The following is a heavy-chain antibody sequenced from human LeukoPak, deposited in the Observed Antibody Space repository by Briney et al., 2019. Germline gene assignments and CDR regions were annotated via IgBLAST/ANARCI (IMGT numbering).Heavy chain of an antibody. J-gene: IGHJ5*02. Sequence: ASLKVSCKASGFTFTNYAISWVRQAPGQGLEWLAWISVDNGNTNYIRNLQGRVTLTTDTSTSTAYMELRNLRSDDTAVYYCARDSWARAYDIDHWGQGTLVTVSS. CDR2: ISVDNGNT. CDR3: ARDSWARAYDIDH. V-gene: IGHV1-18*01. CDR1: GFTFTNYA. D-gene: IGHD5-12*01.